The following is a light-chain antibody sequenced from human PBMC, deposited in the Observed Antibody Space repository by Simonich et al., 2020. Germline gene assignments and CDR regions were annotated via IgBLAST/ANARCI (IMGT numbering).Light chain of an antibody. V-gene: IGLV1-47*01. CDR3: AAWDDSLSGWV. CDR2: RNK. J-gene: IGLJ3*02. Sequence: QSVLTQPPSASGTPGQRVTISCSGSSSNIGSNYVYWYQQLPGTAPKLLTYRNKQRPSGVPDRFSGSKSGTSASLAISGRRSEDEADYYCAAWDDSLSGWVFGGGTKLTVL. CDR1: SSNIGSNY.